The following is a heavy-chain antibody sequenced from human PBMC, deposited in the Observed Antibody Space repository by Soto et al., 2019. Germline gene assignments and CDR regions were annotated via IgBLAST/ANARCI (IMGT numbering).Heavy chain of an antibody. D-gene: IGHD4-17*01. V-gene: IGHV3-30*18. CDR2: KSYDASNK. CDR3: AKDGRTYDDYLDYYFDY. J-gene: IGHJ4*02. CDR1: GFTFRSSG. Sequence: GGSLRLSCAASGFTFRSSGMHWVRQAPAKGLEWVAVKSYDASNKYYADYVKGRFTISRDNSKNTLYLQMNSLRAEDTAVYYCAKDGRTYDDYLDYYFDYWGQGT.